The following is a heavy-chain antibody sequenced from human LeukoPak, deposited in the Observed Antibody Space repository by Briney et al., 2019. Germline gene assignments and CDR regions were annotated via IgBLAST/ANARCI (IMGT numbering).Heavy chain of an antibody. CDR3: AKWGYGDLDALDI. CDR2: ISGSGGST. D-gene: IGHD4-17*01. CDR1: GFTFSSYA. V-gene: IGHV3-23*01. Sequence: PGGSLRLSCAASGFTFSSYAMSWVRQAPGRGLEWVSAISGSGGSTYYADSVKGRFTISRDNSKNTLYLQMNSLRAEDTAVYYCAKWGYGDLDALDIWGQGTMVTVSS. J-gene: IGHJ3*02.